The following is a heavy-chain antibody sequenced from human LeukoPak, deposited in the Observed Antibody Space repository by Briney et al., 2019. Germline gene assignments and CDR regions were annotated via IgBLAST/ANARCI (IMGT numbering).Heavy chain of an antibody. V-gene: IGHV4-59*11. D-gene: IGHD2-21*02. J-gene: IGHJ4*02. CDR3: ARSGSKVMTAINF. CDR1: GGSISSHC. CDR2: IYYSGST. Sequence: PSETLSLTCTVPGGSISSHCWSWIRQPPGKGLEWIGYIYYSGSTNYNPSLKSRVTISVDTSNNQFSLKLSSVTAADTAVYYCARSGSKVMTAINFWGQGTLVTVSS.